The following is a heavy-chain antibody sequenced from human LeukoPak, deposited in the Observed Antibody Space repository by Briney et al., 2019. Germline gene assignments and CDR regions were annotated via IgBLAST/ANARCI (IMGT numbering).Heavy chain of an antibody. CDR3: AKDLSRYSSGWSVFDY. Sequence: GGTLRLSCAASGFTFSSYGMSWVRQAPGKGLEWVSAISGSGGSTYYADSVKGRFTISRDNSKSTLYLQMNSLRAEDTAVYYCAKDLSRYSSGWSVFDYWGQGTLVTVSS. D-gene: IGHD6-19*01. CDR1: GFTFSSYG. V-gene: IGHV3-23*01. J-gene: IGHJ4*02. CDR2: ISGSGGST.